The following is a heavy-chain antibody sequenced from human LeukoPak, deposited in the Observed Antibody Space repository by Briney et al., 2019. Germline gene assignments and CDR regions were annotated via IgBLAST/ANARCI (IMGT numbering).Heavy chain of an antibody. CDR3: ASAGLWFGELGI. Sequence: HPGGSLRLSCAASGFTFSRNWMHWVRQAPGKGLVWVSRINSDGNSTSYADSVKGRFTISRDNAKNTLYLQMNCLRAEDTAVYYCASAGLWFGELGIWGQGTLVTVSS. D-gene: IGHD3-10*01. CDR2: INSDGNST. V-gene: IGHV3-74*01. CDR1: GFTFSRNW. J-gene: IGHJ4*02.